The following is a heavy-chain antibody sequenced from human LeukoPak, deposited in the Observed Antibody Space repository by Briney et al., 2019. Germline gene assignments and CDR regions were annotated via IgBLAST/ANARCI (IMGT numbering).Heavy chain of an antibody. CDR2: IDWDADT. CDR1: GFSLSTSGMC. Sequence: SGPTLVNPTQTLTLTCTISGFSLSTSGMCVSWIRQPPGKALEWLALIDWDADTYYSTSLKTRLTISKDTSKNQVVLTMTNMDPVDTATYYCTRTYSGSYPVHYWGQGTLVTVSS. D-gene: IGHD1-26*01. V-gene: IGHV2-70*13. J-gene: IGHJ4*02. CDR3: TRTYSGSYPVHY.